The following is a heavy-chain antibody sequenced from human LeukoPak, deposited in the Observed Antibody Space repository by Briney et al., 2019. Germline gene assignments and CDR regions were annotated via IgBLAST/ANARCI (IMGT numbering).Heavy chain of an antibody. D-gene: IGHD3-22*01. V-gene: IGHV1-68*01. CDR3: ARRSSAYYSQGLVEYFQH. Sequence: ASVKVSCKASGYTFTYCSLHWLQQAPGQGLERMRWITLYNGNTNYAKKFQGRVTITRDMSLRTAYIELSSLKASDTAMYYCARRSSAYYSQGLVEYFQHWGQGTLVTVSS. CDR1: GYTFTYCS. J-gene: IGHJ1*01. CDR2: ITLYNGNT.